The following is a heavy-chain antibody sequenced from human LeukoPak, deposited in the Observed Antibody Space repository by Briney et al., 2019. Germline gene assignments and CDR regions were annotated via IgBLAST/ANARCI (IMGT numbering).Heavy chain of an antibody. D-gene: IGHD2-15*01. CDR1: GFTFSSYG. V-gene: IGHV3-30*18. Sequence: GGSLRLSCAASGFTFSSYGMHWVRQAPGRGLEWVVVISYDGSNKYYADSVKGRFTISRDNSKNTLYLQMNSLRAEDTAVYYCAKDLGYCSGGSCYSGLFDYWGQGTLVTVSS. CDR2: ISYDGSNK. J-gene: IGHJ4*02. CDR3: AKDLGYCSGGSCYSGLFDY.